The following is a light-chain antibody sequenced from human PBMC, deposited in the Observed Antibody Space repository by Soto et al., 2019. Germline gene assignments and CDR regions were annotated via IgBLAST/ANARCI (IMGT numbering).Light chain of an antibody. CDR1: QSISTY. CDR3: QQTFSPPSIT. J-gene: IGKJ5*01. CDR2: ASS. Sequence: DIQMTQSPSSLSASVGDRVTITCRASQSISTYLNWFQQEPGKAPKLLIYASSTLQGGVPSRFSGSVSGSEFTLTSSSLQPEDFATYDCQQTFSPPSITFGQGTRLDIK. V-gene: IGKV1-39*01.